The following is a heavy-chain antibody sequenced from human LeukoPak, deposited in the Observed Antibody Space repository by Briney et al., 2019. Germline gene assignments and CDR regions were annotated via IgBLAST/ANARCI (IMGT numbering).Heavy chain of an antibody. CDR3: ARDRRDYGDYVGYFQH. J-gene: IGHJ1*01. D-gene: IGHD4-17*01. Sequence: GGSLRLSCAASGFTFSSYAMHWVRQAPGKGLEWVAVISYDGSNKYYTDSVKGRFTISRDNSKNTLYLQMNSLRAEDTAVYYCARDRRDYGDYVGYFQHWGQGTLVTVSS. V-gene: IGHV3-30-3*01. CDR2: ISYDGSNK. CDR1: GFTFSSYA.